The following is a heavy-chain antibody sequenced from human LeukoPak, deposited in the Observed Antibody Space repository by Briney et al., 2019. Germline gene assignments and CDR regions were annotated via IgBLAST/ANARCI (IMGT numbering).Heavy chain of an antibody. Sequence: SVRVSCKASGGTFNNYVISWVRQAPGQGLEWMGGIIPIFGTPNYAQKFQGRVTITADKSTTTAHMELSSLRSDDTAVYYCARRSEFCSSTSCYEFDYWGQGTLVTVSS. CDR1: GGTFNNYV. V-gene: IGHV1-69*06. CDR2: IIPIFGTP. D-gene: IGHD2-2*01. J-gene: IGHJ4*02. CDR3: ARRSEFCSSTSCYEFDY.